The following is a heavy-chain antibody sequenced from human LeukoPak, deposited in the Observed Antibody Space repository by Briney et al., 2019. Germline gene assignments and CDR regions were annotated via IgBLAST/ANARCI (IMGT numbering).Heavy chain of an antibody. CDR2: IYYSGST. J-gene: IGHJ4*02. V-gene: IGHV4-61*08. Sequence: SETLSLTCTVSGGSISSGGYYWSWIRQHPGKGLEWIGYIYYSGSTNYNPSLKSRVTMSVDTSKNQFSLKLSSVTAADTAVYYCATSGIHYYFDYWGQGTLVTVSS. CDR1: GGSISSGGYY. CDR3: ATSGIHYYFDY. D-gene: IGHD1-14*01.